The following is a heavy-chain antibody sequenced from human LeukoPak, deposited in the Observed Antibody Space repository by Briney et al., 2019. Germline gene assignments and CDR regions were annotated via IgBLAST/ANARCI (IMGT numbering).Heavy chain of an antibody. CDR3: AIRRYDFRSGYFYYYYGMDV. CDR1: GYTFTSYD. CDR2: MNPNSGNT. D-gene: IGHD3-3*01. Sequence: ASVKVSCKASGYTFTSYDINWVRQATGQGLEWMGWMNPNSGNTGYAQKFQGRVTMTRNTSISTAYVELSSLRSEDTAVYYCAIRRYDFRSGYFYYYYGMDVWGQGTTVTVSS. J-gene: IGHJ6*02. V-gene: IGHV1-8*01.